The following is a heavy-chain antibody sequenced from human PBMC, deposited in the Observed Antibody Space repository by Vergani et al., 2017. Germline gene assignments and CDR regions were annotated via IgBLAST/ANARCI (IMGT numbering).Heavy chain of an antibody. CDR2: INPSGGST. J-gene: IGHJ4*02. CDR1: GYTFTSYY. CDR3: ATWGWLQLVRVEAYYFDY. V-gene: IGHV1-46*01. Sequence: QVQLVQSGAEVKKPGASVKVSCKASGYTFTSYYMHWVRQAPGQGLEWMGIINPSGGSTSYAQKFQGRVTMTRDTSTSTAYMELSSLRSEDTAVYYCATWGWLQLVRVEAYYFDYWGQGTLVTVSS. D-gene: IGHD5-24*01.